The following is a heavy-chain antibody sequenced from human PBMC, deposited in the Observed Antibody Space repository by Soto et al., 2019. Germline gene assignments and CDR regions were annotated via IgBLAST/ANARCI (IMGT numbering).Heavy chain of an antibody. CDR2: IYWSGDE. V-gene: IGHV2-5*01. Sequence: TLKKSGPTLVKPTQTLTLTCSFSGFSLSTPGVGVGWIRQPPGKALEWLAPIYWSGDEHYRPSLKSRLTIAKATSKNQVGLTLADMDPVDTATYYCARGLAARPVFAFDVGGQGTMVTVSS. CDR3: ARGLAARPVFAFDV. J-gene: IGHJ3*01. CDR1: GFSLSTPGVG. D-gene: IGHD6-6*01.